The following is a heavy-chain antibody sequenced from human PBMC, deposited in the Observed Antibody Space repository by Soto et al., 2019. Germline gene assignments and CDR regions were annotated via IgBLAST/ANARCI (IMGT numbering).Heavy chain of an antibody. V-gene: IGHV1-69*01. D-gene: IGHD2-2*01. CDR3: ARAFDCSSTSCSEDYYYGMDV. Sequence: QVQLVQSGTEVKKPGSSVKVSCKASGGTFSSYAISWVRQAPGQGLEWMGGFIPIFGTANYAQKFQGRVTITADESTSTAYMELSSLRSEDTAVYYCARAFDCSSTSCSEDYYYGMDVWGQGTTVTVSS. CDR2: FIPIFGTA. J-gene: IGHJ6*02. CDR1: GGTFSSYA.